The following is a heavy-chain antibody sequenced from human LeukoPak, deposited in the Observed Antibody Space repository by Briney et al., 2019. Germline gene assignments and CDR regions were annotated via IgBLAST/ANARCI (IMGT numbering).Heavy chain of an antibody. J-gene: IGHJ4*02. D-gene: IGHD2-2*01. Sequence: GESLKISCKGSGNTFTNYWIGWVRQMPGKGLEWMGLIFPTDSDTKYSPSFDGQITISADTSTSTAYLQWSSPQASVTAQHYCVRTADCGSTRCYLNYFDYWGQGTLVTVSS. V-gene: IGHV5-51*01. CDR1: GNTFTNYW. CDR2: IFPTDSDT. CDR3: VRTADCGSTRCYLNYFDY.